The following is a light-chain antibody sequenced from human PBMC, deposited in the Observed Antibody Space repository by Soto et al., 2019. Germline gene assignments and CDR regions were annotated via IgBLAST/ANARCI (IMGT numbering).Light chain of an antibody. CDR1: QSVSSSY. CDR3: QQYGSSPGT. V-gene: IGKV3-20*01. J-gene: IGKJ1*01. Sequence: EIVLTQSPGTLSLSPGERATLSCRASQSVSSSYLAWYQQKPGQAPRLLIYGASSRATGIPDRFSGSGSGTDFTLNISRLEHEDFAVYYCQQYGSSPGTFGQGTKVDIK. CDR2: GAS.